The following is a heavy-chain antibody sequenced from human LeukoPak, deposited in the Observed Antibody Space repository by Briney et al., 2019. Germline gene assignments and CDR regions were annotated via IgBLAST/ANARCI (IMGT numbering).Heavy chain of an antibody. D-gene: IGHD1-14*01. CDR3: ARDSGIWYFDL. Sequence: PGGSLRLSCAASGFTFSIYSMNWVRQAPGKGLEWVSYISSSSSTIYYADSVKGRFTISRDNAKNSLYLQMNSLRAEDTAVYYCARDSGIWYFDLWGRGTLVTVSS. J-gene: IGHJ2*01. CDR1: GFTFSIYS. CDR2: ISSSSSTI. V-gene: IGHV3-48*01.